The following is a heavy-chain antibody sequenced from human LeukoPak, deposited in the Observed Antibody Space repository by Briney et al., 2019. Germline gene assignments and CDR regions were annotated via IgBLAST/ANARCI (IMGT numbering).Heavy chain of an antibody. CDR3: ARPPGIAAAWFDP. D-gene: IGHD6-13*01. CDR2: IDNIGST. Sequence: PSENLSLTCTVSSASISTYYWSWIRQPPGKGLEWIGNIDNIGSTYYNPSLQSRVTISVDKSKDQPSLKLNSVTATDTAIYYCARPPGIAAAWFDPWGQGTLVTVSS. V-gene: IGHV4-39*01. CDR1: SASISTYY. J-gene: IGHJ5*02.